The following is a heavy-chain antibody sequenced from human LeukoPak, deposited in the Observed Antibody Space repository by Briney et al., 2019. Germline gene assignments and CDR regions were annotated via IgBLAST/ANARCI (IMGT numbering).Heavy chain of an antibody. CDR2: ISWNSGSI. CDR1: GFTFDDYA. CDR3: AKDMYSSSWYYFDY. Sequence: GRSLRLSCAASGFTFDDYAMHWVRQAPGKGLEWVSGISWNSGSIGYADSVKGRFTISRDNAKNSLYLQMNSLRAEDTALYYCAKDMYSSSWYYFDYWGQGTLVTVSS. V-gene: IGHV3-9*01. J-gene: IGHJ4*02. D-gene: IGHD6-13*01.